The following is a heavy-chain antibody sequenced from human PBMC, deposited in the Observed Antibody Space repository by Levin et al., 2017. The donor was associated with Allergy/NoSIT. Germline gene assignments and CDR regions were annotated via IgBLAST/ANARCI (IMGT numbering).Heavy chain of an antibody. CDR3: AKTDPSGTGTFDY. CDR2: ISGSGGST. CDR1: GFTFSSYA. V-gene: IGHV3-23*01. D-gene: IGHD1-7*01. J-gene: IGHJ4*02. Sequence: GESLKISCAASGFTFSSYAMSWVRQAPGKGLEWVSAISGSGGSTYYADSVKGRFTISRDNSKNTLYLQMNSLRAEDTAVYYCAKTDPSGTGTFDYWGQGTLVTVSS.